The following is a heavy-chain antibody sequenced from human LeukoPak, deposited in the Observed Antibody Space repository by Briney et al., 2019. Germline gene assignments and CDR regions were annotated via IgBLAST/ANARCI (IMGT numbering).Heavy chain of an antibody. CDR1: GFTFSSYA. CDR3: AKSSTTVTKYYRDYYYGMDV. J-gene: IGHJ6*02. V-gene: IGHV3-23*01. D-gene: IGHD4-17*01. CDR2: ISGGGGST. Sequence: PGGSLRLSCAASGFTFSSYAMNWVRQAPGKGLEWVSAISGGGGSTYYADSVKGRFTISRDNSKNTLYLQMNSLRAEDTAVYYCAKSSTTVTKYYRDYYYGMDVWGQGTTVTVSS.